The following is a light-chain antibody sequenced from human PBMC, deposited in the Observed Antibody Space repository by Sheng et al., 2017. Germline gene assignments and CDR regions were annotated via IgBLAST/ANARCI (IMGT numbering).Light chain of an antibody. CDR1: QTVRNN. Sequence: EIVMTQSPATLSVSPGERATLSCRASQTVRNNLAWYQQKLGQAPRLLIYAASTRATGVPDRFSGSGSETEFTLTISSLQSEDLAVYYCQQYHDWPPFTFGPGTKWISN. CDR2: AAS. J-gene: IGKJ3*01. V-gene: IGKV3-15*01. CDR3: QQYHDWPPFT.